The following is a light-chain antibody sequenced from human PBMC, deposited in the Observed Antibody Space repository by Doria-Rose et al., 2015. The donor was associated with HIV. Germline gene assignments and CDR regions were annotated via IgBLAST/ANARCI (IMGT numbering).Light chain of an antibody. CDR1: QSFSSTY. V-gene: IGKV3-20*01. CDR2: DGS. CDR3: HQYGTSWT. J-gene: IGKJ1*01. Sequence: EIVMTQSPGTLSWSPGERATLSCRASQSFSSTYLAWYQQKPGQAPSLLIYDGSTRATGIPDRFSASGSVTDFTLTINRLEPEDFALYYCHQYGTSWTFGQGTKVEI.